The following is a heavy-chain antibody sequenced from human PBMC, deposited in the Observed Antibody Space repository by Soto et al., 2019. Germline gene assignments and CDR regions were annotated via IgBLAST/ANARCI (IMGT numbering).Heavy chain of an antibody. Sequence: ASVKVSCKASGYTFTSYGISWVRQAPGQGLEWMGWISAYNGNTNYAQKLQGRVTMTTDTSTSTAYMELRSLRSDDTAVYYCARDVGIVVVVAATENWFDPWGQGTLVTVYS. CDR1: GYTFTSYG. D-gene: IGHD2-15*01. CDR2: ISAYNGNT. CDR3: ARDVGIVVVVAATENWFDP. V-gene: IGHV1-18*04. J-gene: IGHJ5*02.